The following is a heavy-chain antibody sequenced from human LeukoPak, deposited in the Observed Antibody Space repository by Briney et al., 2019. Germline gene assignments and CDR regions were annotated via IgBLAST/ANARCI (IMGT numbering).Heavy chain of an antibody. CDR2: INHSGDT. D-gene: IGHD1-1*01. V-gene: IGHV4-34*01. CDR3: ARVATDYNGIGSDI. Sequence: SETLSLTCAVYGGSFSGYYWSWIRQPPGKGLEGIGEINHSGDTNYNPSLKSRVTISVDTSKSQFSLKLSSVTAADTAVYYCARVATDYNGIGSDIWGQGTMVTVSS. CDR1: GGSFSGYY. J-gene: IGHJ3*02.